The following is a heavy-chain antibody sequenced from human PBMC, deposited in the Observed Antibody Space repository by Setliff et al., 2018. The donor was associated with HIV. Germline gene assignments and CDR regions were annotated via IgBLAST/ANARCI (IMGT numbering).Heavy chain of an antibody. Sequence: SETLSLTCTVSDASITADTFYWNWLRQPPGKGPEWIGYIHNSGTTHYNPAFESRLIISLDMSNNRFSLNLASVTAADTAVYYCARSNLEPTSTLFDPWGPGTLVTVSS. CDR3: ARSNLEPTSTLFDP. D-gene: IGHD1-1*01. CDR2: IHNSGTT. V-gene: IGHV4-30-4*08. J-gene: IGHJ5*02. CDR1: DASITADTFY.